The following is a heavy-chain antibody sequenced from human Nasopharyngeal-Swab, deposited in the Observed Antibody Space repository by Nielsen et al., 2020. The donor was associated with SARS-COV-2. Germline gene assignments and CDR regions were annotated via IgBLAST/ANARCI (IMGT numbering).Heavy chain of an antibody. CDR1: GGTFSSYA. CDR2: IIPIFGTA. J-gene: IGHJ5*02. V-gene: IGHV1-69*13. D-gene: IGHD4-11*01. CDR3: ARRPSTVATWWFDP. Sequence: SVKVSCKASGGTFSSYAISWVRQAPGQGLEWMGGIIPIFGTANYAQRFQGRVTITADESTSTAYMELSSLRSEDTAVYYCARRPSTVATWWFDPWGQGTLVTVSS.